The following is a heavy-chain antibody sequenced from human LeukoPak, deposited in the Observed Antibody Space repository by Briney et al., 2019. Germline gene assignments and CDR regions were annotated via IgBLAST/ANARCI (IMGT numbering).Heavy chain of an antibody. V-gene: IGHV4-61*01. D-gene: IGHD3-3*01. CDR2: IYYSGST. Sequence: SETLSLTCTVSGGSVSSGSYYWSWIRQPPGKGLEWIGYIYYSGSTNYNPSLKSRVTISVDTSKNQFSLKLSSVTAADTAVYYCARGPTLDDSPLAPYYFDYWGQGTLVTVSS. CDR3: ARGPTLDDSPLAPYYFDY. J-gene: IGHJ4*02. CDR1: GGSVSSGSYY.